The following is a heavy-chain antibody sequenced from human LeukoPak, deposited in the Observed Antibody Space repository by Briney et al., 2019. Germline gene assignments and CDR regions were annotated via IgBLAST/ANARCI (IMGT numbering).Heavy chain of an antibody. J-gene: IGHJ6*04. CDR2: ISYDGSNK. V-gene: IGHV3-30*04. Sequence: GGSLRLSCAASGFTFSSYAMHWVRQAPGKGLEWVAVISYDGSNKYYADSVKGRFTISRDNSKNTLYLQMNSLRAGDTAVYYCASTAAPSCPYYYYYGMDVWGKGTTVTVSS. CDR1: GFTFSSYA. D-gene: IGHD2-2*01. CDR3: ASTAAPSCPYYYYYGMDV.